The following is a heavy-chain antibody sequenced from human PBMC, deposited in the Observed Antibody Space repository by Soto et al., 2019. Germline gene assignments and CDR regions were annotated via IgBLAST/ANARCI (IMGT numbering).Heavy chain of an antibody. V-gene: IGHV1-8*01. D-gene: IGHD2-8*01. CDR2: MNPGSGDT. CDR1: GYSFTNND. J-gene: IGHJ6*02. CDR3: ARGHSTDCSNGVCSFFYNHEMDV. Sequence: QVPLVQSGAEVREPGASVKVSCKASGYSFTNNDVSWVRQATGQGLEWMGWMNPGSGDTGYAQKFQGRVTMTRDISIATAYMELNNLRSDDTAVYFCARGHSTDCSNGVCSFFYNHEMDVWGQGTTVTVSS.